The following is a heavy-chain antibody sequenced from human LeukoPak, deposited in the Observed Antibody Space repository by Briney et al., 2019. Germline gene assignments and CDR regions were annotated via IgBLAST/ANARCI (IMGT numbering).Heavy chain of an antibody. CDR2: MNPNSGNT. CDR1: GYTFSSYD. V-gene: IGHV1-8*01. CDR3: ARANTAMGACY. Sequence: ASVKVSCKASGYTFSSYDINWVRQATGQGPEWMGWMNPNSGNTGYAQKFQGRVTMTRNTSISTAYMELSSLRSEDTAVYYCARANTAMGACYWGQGTLVTVSS. J-gene: IGHJ4*02. D-gene: IGHD5-18*01.